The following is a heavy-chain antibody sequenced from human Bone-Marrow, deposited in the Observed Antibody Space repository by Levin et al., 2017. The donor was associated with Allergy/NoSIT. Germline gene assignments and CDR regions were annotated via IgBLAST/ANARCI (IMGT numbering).Heavy chain of an antibody. V-gene: IGHV1-24*01. D-gene: IGHD4-17*01. CDR3: ATASSDYWFRDVLVLDH. Sequence: ASVKVSCKVSGDILSGLSIHWVRQAPGKGLEWMGGFDPEEGETFFAQRFQGRVTMTEDTSTNTAFMDLSSLRSEDTAVYYCATASSDYWFRDVLVLDHWGQGTLVSVSS. CDR1: GDILSGLS. J-gene: IGHJ4*02. CDR2: FDPEEGET.